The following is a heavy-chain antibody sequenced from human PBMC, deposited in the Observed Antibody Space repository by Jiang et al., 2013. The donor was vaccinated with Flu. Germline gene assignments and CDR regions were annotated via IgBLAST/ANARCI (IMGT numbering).Heavy chain of an antibody. J-gene: IGHJ6*02. D-gene: IGHD2-2*01. CDR3: ARDLGDCSGTSCYSYGMDV. V-gene: IGHV1-8*01. CDR2: VNPNSGNT. Sequence: EWMGWVNPNSGNTGYAQKFQGRVTMTRDTSISTAYMELSSLRSEDTAVYYCARDLGDCSGTSCYSYGMDVWGQGTTVTVSS.